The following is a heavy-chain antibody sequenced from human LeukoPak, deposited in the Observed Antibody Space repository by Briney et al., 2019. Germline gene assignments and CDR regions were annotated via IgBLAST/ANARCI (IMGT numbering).Heavy chain of an antibody. V-gene: IGHV3-33*06. J-gene: IGHJ5*02. CDR2: IWYDGSNK. D-gene: IGHD2-15*01. CDR3: AKANAAGYCSGGSCHNWFDP. CDR1: GFTFSSYG. Sequence: GGSLRLSCAASGFTFSSYGMHWVRQAPGKGLEWVAVIWYDGSNKYYADSVKGRFTISRDNSKNTLYLQMNSLRAEDTAVYYCAKANAAGYCSGGSCHNWFDPWGQGTLVTVSS.